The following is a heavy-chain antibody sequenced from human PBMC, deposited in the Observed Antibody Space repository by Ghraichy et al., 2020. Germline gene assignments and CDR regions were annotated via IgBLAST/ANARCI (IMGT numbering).Heavy chain of an antibody. V-gene: IGHV3-23*05. CDR2: IDGSGLSK. J-gene: IGHJ5*02. Sequence: GGSLRLSCAASGFSFSSTVMSWVRQAPGKGPEWVSSIDGSGLSKYYADSVKGRFIISRDNSENMSYLQMNDLRVEDTARYYCAKDLWFGEVGLDPWGQGVVVTVSP. CDR3: AKDLWFGEVGLDP. CDR1: GFSFSSTV. D-gene: IGHD3-10*01.